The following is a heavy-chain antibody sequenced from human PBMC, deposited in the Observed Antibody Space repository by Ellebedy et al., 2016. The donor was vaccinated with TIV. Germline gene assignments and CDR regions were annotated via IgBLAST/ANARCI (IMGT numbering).Heavy chain of an antibody. CDR3: AKGWLFGPPSWFDP. CDR1: GFTFTNYA. CDR2: ISADGGTT. J-gene: IGHJ5*02. V-gene: IGHV3-23*01. Sequence: PGGSLRLSCAASGFTFTNYAMSWVRQAQGKGMEWVSGISADGGTTYYADSVKGRFTMSRDNSKNTLSLQMNSLRVEETAVYYCAKGWLFGPPSWFDPWGQGTQVTVSS. D-gene: IGHD3-10*02.